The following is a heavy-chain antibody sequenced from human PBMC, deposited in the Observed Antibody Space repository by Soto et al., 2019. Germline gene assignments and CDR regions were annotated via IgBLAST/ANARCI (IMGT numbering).Heavy chain of an antibody. CDR3: ARDLGYCTNGVCYRGEFDY. J-gene: IGHJ4*02. CDR2: IYHSGST. CDR1: GGSISSSNW. D-gene: IGHD2-8*01. V-gene: IGHV4-4*02. Sequence: SETLSLTCAVSGGSISSSNWWSWVRQPPGKGLEWIGEIYHSGSTNYNPSLKSRVTISVDKSKNQFSLKLSSVTAADTAVYYCARDLGYCTNGVCYRGEFDYWGQGTLVTVSS.